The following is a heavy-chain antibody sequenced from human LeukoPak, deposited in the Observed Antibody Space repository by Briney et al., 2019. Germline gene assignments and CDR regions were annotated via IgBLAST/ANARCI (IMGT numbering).Heavy chain of an antibody. J-gene: IGHJ3*02. CDR2: ISYGGSNK. Sequence: GGSLRLSCAASGFTFGSYGMHWIRQAPGKGLEWVAVISYGGSNKYHADSVKGRFTISRDNSKNTLYLQMNSLRAEDTAVYYCAKGPSVDSGWTNASDIWGQGTMVTVSS. CDR1: GFTFGSYG. V-gene: IGHV3-30*18. D-gene: IGHD2-15*01. CDR3: AKGPSVDSGWTNASDI.